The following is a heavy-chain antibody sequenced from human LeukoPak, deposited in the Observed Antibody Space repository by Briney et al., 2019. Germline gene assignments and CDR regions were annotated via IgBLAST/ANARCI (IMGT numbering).Heavy chain of an antibody. Sequence: SQTLSLTCTASGGSISSGSYYWSWIRQPAGKGLEWIGRIYTSGSTNYNPSLKSRVTISVDTSKNQFSLKLSSVTAADTAVYYCAVTGYSYGTTWGQGTLITVSS. CDR1: GGSISSGSYY. D-gene: IGHD5-18*01. J-gene: IGHJ4*02. CDR3: AVTGYSYGTT. V-gene: IGHV4-61*02. CDR2: IYTSGST.